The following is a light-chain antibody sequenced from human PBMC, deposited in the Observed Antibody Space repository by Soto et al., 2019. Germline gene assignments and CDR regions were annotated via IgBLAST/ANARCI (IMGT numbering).Light chain of an antibody. CDR2: SAF. Sequence: GGRVTITCRASQNIGSFLNWYQQKPGEAPRLLVYSAFRIQSGVPSRFNASGSGTDFTLSISSLRPEDFSTYYCQQGSTTPITFGLGTRLEIK. V-gene: IGKV1-39*01. CDR3: QQGSTTPIT. J-gene: IGKJ5*01. CDR1: QNIGSF.